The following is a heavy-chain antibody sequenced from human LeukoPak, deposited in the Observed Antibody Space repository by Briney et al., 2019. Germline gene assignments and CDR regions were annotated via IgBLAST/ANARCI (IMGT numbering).Heavy chain of an antibody. CDR1: GGTFSSYA. D-gene: IGHD3-3*01. Sequence: ASVKLSCTASGGTFSSYAISWVRQAPGQGLEWMGRIIPIFGTANYAQNFQGRVTITTDESTSTAYMELSSLRSEDTAVYYCARADYDFWSGYPDIYYMDVWGKGTTVTVSS. V-gene: IGHV1-69*05. CDR2: IIPIFGTA. J-gene: IGHJ6*03. CDR3: ARADYDFWSGYPDIYYMDV.